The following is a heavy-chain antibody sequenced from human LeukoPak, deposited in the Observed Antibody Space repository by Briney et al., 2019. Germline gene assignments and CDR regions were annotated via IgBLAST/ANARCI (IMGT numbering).Heavy chain of an antibody. V-gene: IGHV4-31*03. J-gene: IGHJ3*02. CDR3: ARGYGSGSYRAFDI. D-gene: IGHD3-10*01. CDR1: GGSISSGGYY. Sequence: PSETLSLTCTVSGGSISSGGYYWSWIRQHPGKGLEWIGYIYYSGSTYYNPSLKSRVTISVDTSKNQFSLKLSSVTAADTAVYYCARGYGSGSYRAFDIWGQGTMATVSS. CDR2: IYYSGST.